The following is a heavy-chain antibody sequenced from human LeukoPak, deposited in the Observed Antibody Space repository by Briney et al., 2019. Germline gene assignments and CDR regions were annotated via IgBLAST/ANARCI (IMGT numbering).Heavy chain of an antibody. CDR1: GFTFSSYS. CDR3: ARDLFDDYTLDY. J-gene: IGHJ4*02. CDR2: ISSSSTII. V-gene: IGHV3-21*01. Sequence: GPLRLSCAASGFTFSSYSMNWVRQARGKGLEWVSSISSSSTIIYYADSVKGRFTISRDNAKNSLFLQMNSLRAEDTAVYYCARDLFDDYTLDYWGQGTLVTVSS. D-gene: IGHD3-16*01.